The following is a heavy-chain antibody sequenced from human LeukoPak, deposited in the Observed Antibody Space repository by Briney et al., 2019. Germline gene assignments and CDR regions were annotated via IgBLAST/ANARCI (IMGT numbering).Heavy chain of an antibody. D-gene: IGHD4-23*01. Sequence: ASVKVSCKASGYTFTSYYMHWVRQAPGQGLEWMGIINPSGGSTSYAQKFQGRVTMTRDMSTSTVYMELSSLRSEDTAVYYCARASYGGNSVLVSFDYWGQGTLVTVPS. CDR2: INPSGGST. CDR1: GYTFTSYY. J-gene: IGHJ4*02. V-gene: IGHV1-46*01. CDR3: ARASYGGNSVLVSFDY.